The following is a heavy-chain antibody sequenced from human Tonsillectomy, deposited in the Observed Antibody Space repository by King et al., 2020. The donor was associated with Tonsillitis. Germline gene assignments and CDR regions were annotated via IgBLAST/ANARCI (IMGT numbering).Heavy chain of an antibody. V-gene: IGHV4-61*02. Sequence: VQLQESGPGLVKPSQTLSLTCTVSGASISGGSYYWSWIRQPAGKGLEWIGRIYTTGNTNYNPSLKSRVTMSVYTSKNQFSLMLNSVTAADTAVYYCARSGYSSGYQDFWGQGTLVTVSS. D-gene: IGHD6-19*01. CDR3: ARSGYSSGYQDF. CDR1: GASISGGSYY. J-gene: IGHJ4*02. CDR2: IYTTGNT.